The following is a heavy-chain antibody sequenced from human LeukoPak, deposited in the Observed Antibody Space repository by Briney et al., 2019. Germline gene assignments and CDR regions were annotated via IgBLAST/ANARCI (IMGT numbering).Heavy chain of an antibody. CDR1: GYTFTDCY. V-gene: IGHV1-2*02. CDR3: ARVDVTCRLNWFDP. CDR2: INPNSGGT. J-gene: IGHJ5*02. D-gene: IGHD2-21*02. Sequence: ASVKVSCKASGYTFTDCYIHWVRQAPGQGLEWMGWINPNSGGTNYAQKFQGRVTMTRDSSISTAYMELSRLSSDDTAVYYCARVDVTCRLNWFDPWGQGTLVTVSS.